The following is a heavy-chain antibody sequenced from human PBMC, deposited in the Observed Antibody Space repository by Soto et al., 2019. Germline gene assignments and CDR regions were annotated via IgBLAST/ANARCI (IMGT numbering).Heavy chain of an antibody. V-gene: IGHV4-30-2*06. J-gene: IGHJ4*02. CDR2: IYHGGST. CDR3: ARDRRSLYHDGSGLDY. Sequence: QLQLQESGSGLVRPSQTLSLSCAVSGGSISSGGYSWNWIRQSPGKGLEWIGYIYHGGSTYSNPSLESRVTLSVDTFKNQFSLRLNSVIAADTAVYYCARDRRSLYHDGSGLDYWGQGILVTVSS. CDR1: GGSISSGGYS. D-gene: IGHD3-22*01.